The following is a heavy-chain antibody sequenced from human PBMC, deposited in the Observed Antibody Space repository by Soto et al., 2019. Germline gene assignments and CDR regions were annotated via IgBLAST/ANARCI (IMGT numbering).Heavy chain of an antibody. J-gene: IGHJ4*02. CDR1: GFSFSAYS. CDR3: AGSYSSGNWYFDY. CDR2: TSTSSTTK. V-gene: IGHV3-48*02. D-gene: IGHD3-10*01. Sequence: LRLSCAASGFSFSAYSMNWVRQAPGKGLEWISYTSTSSTTKYYADSVRGRFSISRDNANDLLYLDMDKLRDEDTGIYYCAGSYSSGNWYFDYWGLGTPVTVSS.